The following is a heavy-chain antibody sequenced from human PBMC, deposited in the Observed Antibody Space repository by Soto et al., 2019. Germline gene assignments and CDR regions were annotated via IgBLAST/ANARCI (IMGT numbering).Heavy chain of an antibody. D-gene: IGHD4-4*01. Sequence: SETLSLTCTVSGGSISSYYWSWIRQPPGKGLEWIGYIYYSGSTNYNPSLKSRVTISVDTSKNQFSLKLSSVTAADTAVYYCARVPSWDYSNQDSGWFDPWGQGTLVTVSS. V-gene: IGHV4-59*01. CDR1: GGSISSYY. CDR3: ARVPSWDYSNQDSGWFDP. J-gene: IGHJ5*02. CDR2: IYYSGST.